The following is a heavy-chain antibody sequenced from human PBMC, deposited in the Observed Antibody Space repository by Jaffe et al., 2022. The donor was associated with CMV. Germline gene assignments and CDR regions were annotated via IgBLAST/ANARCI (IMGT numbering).Heavy chain of an antibody. D-gene: IGHD3-10*01. J-gene: IGHJ4*02. CDR3: ARSPRDGSGSYYNRVGVYYFDY. CDR2: IKQDGSEK. Sequence: EVQLVESGGGLVQPGGSLRLSCAASGFTFSSYWMSWVRQAPGKGLEWVANIKQDGSEKYYVDSVKGRFTISRDNAKNSLYLQMNSLRAEDTAVYYCARSPRDGSGSYYNRVGVYYFDYWGQGTLVTVSS. V-gene: IGHV3-7*03. CDR1: GFTFSSYW.